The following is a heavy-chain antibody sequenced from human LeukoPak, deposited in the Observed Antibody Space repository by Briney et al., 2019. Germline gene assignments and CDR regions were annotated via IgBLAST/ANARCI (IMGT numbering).Heavy chain of an antibody. J-gene: IGHJ4*02. CDR1: GYSFTSYW. CDR2: IDPSDSYT. D-gene: IGHD1-26*01. CDR3: ARRAVGATGYFDY. V-gene: IGHV5-10-1*01. Sequence: PGESLKISCKGSGYSFTSYWISWVRQMPGKGLEWMGRIDPSDSYTNYSPSFQGHVTISADKSISTAYLQWSSLEAPDTAMYYCARRAVGATGYFDYWGQGTLVTFSS.